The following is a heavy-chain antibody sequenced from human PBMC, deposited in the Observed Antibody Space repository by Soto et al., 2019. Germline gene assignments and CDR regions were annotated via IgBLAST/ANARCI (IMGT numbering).Heavy chain of an antibody. V-gene: IGHV3-23*01. D-gene: IGHD6-19*01. CDR2: ISGSGGST. CDR3: AKDNSVAAVSSGWYLKPPYYYMDV. CDR1: GFTFSSYA. Sequence: EVQLLESGGGLVQPGGSLRLSCAASGFTFSSYAMSWVRQAPGKGLEWVSAISGSGGSTYYADSVKGRFTISRDNSKKPLYLQMNSLRAEDTAVYYCAKDNSVAAVSSGWYLKPPYYYMDVWGKGTTVTVSS. J-gene: IGHJ6*03.